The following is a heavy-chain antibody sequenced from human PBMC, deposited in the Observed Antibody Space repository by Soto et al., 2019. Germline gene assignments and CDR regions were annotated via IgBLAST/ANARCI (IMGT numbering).Heavy chain of an antibody. CDR3: TRDQAVAGSHYYYYYGMDV. V-gene: IGHV3-49*04. Sequence: GGSLRLSCTASGFTFGDYAMSWVRQAPGKGLEWVGFIRSKAYGGTTEYAASAKGRFTISRDDSKSIAYLQMNSLKTEDTAVYYRTRDQAVAGSHYYYYYGMDVWGQGTTVTVSS. CDR2: IRSKAYGGTT. J-gene: IGHJ6*02. D-gene: IGHD6-19*01. CDR1: GFTFGDYA.